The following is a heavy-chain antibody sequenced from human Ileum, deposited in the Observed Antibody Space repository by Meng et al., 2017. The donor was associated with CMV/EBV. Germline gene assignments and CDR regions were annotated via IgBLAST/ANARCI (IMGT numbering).Heavy chain of an antibody. CDR1: GGSISDSSHY. Sequence: GSLRLSCTVYGGSISDSSHYWGWVRQPPGKGLEWIVSVYYSGSTYYNPSLRSRVTTSVDTSKNLFSLKLSSVTAADTAVYYCVTKDKTRKLYNGSPEQWGQGTLVTVSS. CDR2: VYYSGST. J-gene: IGHJ4*02. CDR3: VTKDKTRKLYNGSPEQ. D-gene: IGHD1-26*01. V-gene: IGHV4-39*01.